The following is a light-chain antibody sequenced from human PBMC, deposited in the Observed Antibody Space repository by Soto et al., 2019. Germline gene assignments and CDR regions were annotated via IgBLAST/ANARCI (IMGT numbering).Light chain of an antibody. V-gene: IGLV3-1*01. CDR1: KLGDKY. CDR2: QDT. Sequence: SYELTQPPSVSVSPGQSASITCSGDKLGDKYVSWYQQRPGQPPVLVLHQDTKRPSGIPERFSGSNSGNTATLTISGTQAMDEADYYCQAWDRITIFGGGTKVTVL. J-gene: IGLJ2*01. CDR3: QAWDRITI.